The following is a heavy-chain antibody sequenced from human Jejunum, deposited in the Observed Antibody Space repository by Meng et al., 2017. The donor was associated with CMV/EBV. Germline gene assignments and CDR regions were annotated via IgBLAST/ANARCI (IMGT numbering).Heavy chain of an antibody. V-gene: IGHV3-30*18. J-gene: IGHJ5*02. CDR2: ISFDGIND. CDR1: TLSRYG. D-gene: IGHD2-8*01. CDR3: AKVGYCTTAICLYNYFDP. Sequence: TLSRYGMHWVRQAPGKGLEWVAVISFDGINDYYQDSVKGRFTISRDNSKNTLYLQMNSLRPEDTAVYYCAKVGYCTTAICLYNYFDPWGQGTLVTVSS.